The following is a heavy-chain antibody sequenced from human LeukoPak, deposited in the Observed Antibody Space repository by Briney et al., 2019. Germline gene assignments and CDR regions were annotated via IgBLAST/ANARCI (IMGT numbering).Heavy chain of an antibody. CDR2: IRSKANGWTT. CDR3: GGEGYFSGWFIDY. J-gene: IGHJ4*02. Sequence: GGSLRLSCTASGFKFGDYAVSWVRQAPGKGLEWVGFIRSKANGWTTEYAASVKGRFIVSRDDSKSAAYLQMNSLKTEDTAVYYCGGEGYFSGWFIDYWGQGTLVTVSS. V-gene: IGHV3-49*04. D-gene: IGHD6-19*01. CDR1: GFKFGDYA.